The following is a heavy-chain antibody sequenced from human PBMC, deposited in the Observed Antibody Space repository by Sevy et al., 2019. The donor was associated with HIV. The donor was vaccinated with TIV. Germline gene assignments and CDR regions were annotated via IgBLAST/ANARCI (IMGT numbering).Heavy chain of an antibody. D-gene: IGHD3-22*01. CDR3: ASYDTRGRYFDY. J-gene: IGHJ4*02. Sequence: GGSLRLSCAASGFTFSSYAMHWVRQAPGKGLEWVAVISYDGSNKYYADSVKGRFTISRDNSKNTLYLQMNSLRAEDTAVYYCASYDTRGRYFDYWGQGTLVTVSS. CDR1: GFTFSSYA. CDR2: ISYDGSNK. V-gene: IGHV3-30-3*01.